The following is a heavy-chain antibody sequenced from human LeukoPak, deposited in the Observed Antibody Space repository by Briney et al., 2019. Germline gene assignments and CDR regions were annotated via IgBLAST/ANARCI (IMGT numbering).Heavy chain of an antibody. D-gene: IGHD3-10*01. CDR3: ARDTLFASGSAKYGMDD. Sequence: PSQTLSLTCTVSGGSVNSGGYYWTWIRQHPGRGLEWIGYIHYSGSTYYNPSLEGRLAISVDTSANHFSLSLSSVTAADTGVYLCARDTLFASGSAKYGMDDWGQGTTVIVSS. CDR1: GGSVNSGGYY. V-gene: IGHV4-31*03. CDR2: IHYSGST. J-gene: IGHJ6*01.